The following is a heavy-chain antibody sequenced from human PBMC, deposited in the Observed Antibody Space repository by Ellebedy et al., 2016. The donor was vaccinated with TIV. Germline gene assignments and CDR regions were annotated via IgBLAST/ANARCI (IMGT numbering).Heavy chain of an antibody. CDR3: AGRYSYGSLDY. Sequence: SETLSLXXTVSGGSTSGFYCSWIRQPPGKRLEWIGYIYSSGSNNYNPSLRSRVTMSVDSSKSRFSLKLSSVTAADTAVYYCAGRYSYGSLDYWGQGTLVAVSS. CDR2: IYSSGSN. V-gene: IGHV4-59*01. J-gene: IGHJ4*02. D-gene: IGHD5-18*01. CDR1: GGSTSGFY.